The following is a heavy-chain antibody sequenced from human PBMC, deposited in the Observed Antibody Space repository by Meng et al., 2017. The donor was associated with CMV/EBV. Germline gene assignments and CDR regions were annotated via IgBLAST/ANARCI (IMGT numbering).Heavy chain of an antibody. CDR1: GFTFSSYS. D-gene: IGHD2-2*01. V-gene: IGHV3-21*01. CDR3: ARSRPRSTCSSTSCYGVDY. CDR2: ISSSSSYI. J-gene: IGHJ4*02. Sequence: SCAASGFTFSSYSMNWVRQAPGKGLEWVSSISSSSSYIYYADSMKGRFTISRDNAKNSLYLQMNSLRAEDTAVYYCARSRPRSTCSSTSCYGVDYWGQGTLVTVSS.